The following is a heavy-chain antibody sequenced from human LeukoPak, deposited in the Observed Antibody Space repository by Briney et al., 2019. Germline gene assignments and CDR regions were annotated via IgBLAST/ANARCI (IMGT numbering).Heavy chain of an antibody. V-gene: IGHV4-61*02. CDR3: ARVTTIFGVVTDNFDY. D-gene: IGHD3-3*01. Sequence: SETLSLTCTVSGGSISSGSYYWSWIRQPAGKGLEWIGRIYTSGSINYNPSLKSRVTISVDTSKNQFSLKLSSVTAADTAVYYCARVTTIFGVVTDNFDYWGQGTLVTVSS. J-gene: IGHJ4*02. CDR2: IYTSGSI. CDR1: GGSISSGSYY.